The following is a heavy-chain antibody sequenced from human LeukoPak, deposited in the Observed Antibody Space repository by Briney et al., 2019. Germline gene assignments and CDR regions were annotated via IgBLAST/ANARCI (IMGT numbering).Heavy chain of an antibody. J-gene: IGHJ3*02. CDR3: ARIHYYDSSGYYTMGAFDI. Sequence: ASVKVSCKASGYTFTSYGISWVRQAPGQGLEWMGRINTNTGNPTYAQGFTGRFVFSLDTSVSTAYLQISSLTAEDTAVYYCARIHYYDSSGYYTMGAFDIWGQGTMVTVSS. CDR1: GYTFTSYG. D-gene: IGHD3-22*01. V-gene: IGHV7-4-1*02. CDR2: INTNTGNP.